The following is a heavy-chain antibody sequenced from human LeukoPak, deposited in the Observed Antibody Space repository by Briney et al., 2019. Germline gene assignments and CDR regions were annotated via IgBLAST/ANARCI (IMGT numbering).Heavy chain of an antibody. D-gene: IGHD1-1*01. V-gene: IGHV3-30*04. CDR1: GFTSSSYA. Sequence: GRSLRLSCAASGFTSSSYAMHWVRQAPGKGLEWVAVISYDGSNKYYADSVKGRFTISRDNSKNTLYLQMDSLRAEDTAVYYCARDPLGTRPGFDYWGQGTLVTVSS. CDR2: ISYDGSNK. J-gene: IGHJ4*02. CDR3: ARDPLGTRPGFDY.